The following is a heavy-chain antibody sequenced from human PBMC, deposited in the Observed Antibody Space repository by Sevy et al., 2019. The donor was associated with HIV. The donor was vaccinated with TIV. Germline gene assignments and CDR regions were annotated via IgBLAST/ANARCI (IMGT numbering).Heavy chain of an antibody. Sequence: GGSLRLSCAASGFSFTSYEINWVRQAPGKGLEWVSYISSRGTTIYYADSVKGRFTISRDNAKNSLFLQMNSLRADDTAVYYCARTGIGISGLTGAIDVWGQGTTVIVSS. D-gene: IGHD2-15*01. J-gene: IGHJ6*02. CDR3: ARTGIGISGLTGAIDV. V-gene: IGHV3-48*03. CDR2: ISSRGTTI. CDR1: GFSFTSYE.